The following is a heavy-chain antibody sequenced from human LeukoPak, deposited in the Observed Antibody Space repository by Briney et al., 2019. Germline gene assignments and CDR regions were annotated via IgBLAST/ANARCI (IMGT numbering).Heavy chain of an antibody. V-gene: IGHV4-34*01. Sequence: SETLSLTCAVYGGSFSGYYWSWIRQPPGKGLEWIGSIYYSGSTYYNPSLKSRVTISVDTSKNQFSLKLSSVTAADTAVYYCAKVGSIAVAGNHFDYWGQGTLVTVSS. D-gene: IGHD6-19*01. CDR3: AKVGSIAVAGNHFDY. CDR1: GGSFSGYY. CDR2: IYYSGST. J-gene: IGHJ4*02.